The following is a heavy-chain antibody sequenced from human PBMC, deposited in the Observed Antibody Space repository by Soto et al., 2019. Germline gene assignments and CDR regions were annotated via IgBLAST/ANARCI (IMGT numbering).Heavy chain of an antibody. Sequence: QVQLVQSGAEVKKPGSSVNVSCKASGDTFNNYPINWVRQAPGQGLEWMGRIIPMFAIANYAQKFKGRVTMTADKSTTTVYMELSSLRSEDTAVYYCAGGDDYVWGSIPLGWFDPWGQGTLVTVSS. CDR1: GDTFNNYP. J-gene: IGHJ5*02. CDR3: AGGDDYVWGSIPLGWFDP. V-gene: IGHV1-69*02. D-gene: IGHD3-16*01. CDR2: IIPMFAIA.